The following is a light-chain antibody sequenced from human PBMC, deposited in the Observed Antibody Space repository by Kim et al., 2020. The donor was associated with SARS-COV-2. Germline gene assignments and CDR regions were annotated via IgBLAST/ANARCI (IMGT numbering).Light chain of an antibody. J-gene: IGLJ3*02. V-gene: IGLV1-40*01. CDR2: GNS. Sequence: RVTIACTGSSSNIGAFYDVHWYQQLPGTAPKLLIYGNSNRPSGVPDRFSGSKSGTSASLAITGLQAEDEADYYCQSYDSSLSGWVFGGGTKLTVL. CDR3: QSYDSSLSGWV. CDR1: SSNIGAFYD.